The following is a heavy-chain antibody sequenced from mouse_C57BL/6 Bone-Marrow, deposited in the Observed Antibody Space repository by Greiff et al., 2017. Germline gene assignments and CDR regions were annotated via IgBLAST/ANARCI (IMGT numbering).Heavy chain of an antibody. CDR1: GYTFTGHT. J-gene: IGHJ3*01. CDR3: ARMDYYGSSYGFAY. Sequence: QVQLQQSDAELVKPGASVKISCKASGYTFTGHTIHWIKQRPEQGLEWIGYIYPRDGSTKYNEKFKGKATLTADKSSSTAYMQLNSLTSEDSAVYFCARMDYYGSSYGFAYWGQGTLVTVSA. CDR2: IYPRDGST. V-gene: IGHV1-78*01. D-gene: IGHD1-1*01.